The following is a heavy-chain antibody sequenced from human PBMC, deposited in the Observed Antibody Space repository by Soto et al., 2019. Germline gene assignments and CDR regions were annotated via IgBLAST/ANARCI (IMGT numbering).Heavy chain of an antibody. V-gene: IGHV4-31*03. J-gene: IGHJ5*02. CDR2: IYYSGST. CDR1: GGSISSGGYY. D-gene: IGHD3-22*01. Sequence: SLTCTVSGGSISSGGYYWSWIRQHPGKGLEWIGYIYYSGSTYYNPSLKSRVTISVDTSKNQFSLKLSSVTAADTAVYYCARGGPLFDSSGYLPYNWFDPWGQGTLVTVSS. CDR3: ARGGPLFDSSGYLPYNWFDP.